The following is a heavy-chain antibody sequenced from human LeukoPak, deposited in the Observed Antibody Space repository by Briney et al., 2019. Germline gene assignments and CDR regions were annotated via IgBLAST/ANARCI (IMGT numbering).Heavy chain of an antibody. CDR3: ARGPRGRSGSYIYYYYYMDV. Sequence: ASVKVSCKASGYTFTIYYMHWVRQAPGQGLEWMGIINPSGGSTSYAQKFQGRVTMTRDTSTSTVYMELSSLRSEDTAVYYCARGPRGRSGSYIYYYYYMDVWGKGTTVTVSS. V-gene: IGHV1-46*01. J-gene: IGHJ6*03. CDR1: GYTFTIYY. D-gene: IGHD1-26*01. CDR2: INPSGGST.